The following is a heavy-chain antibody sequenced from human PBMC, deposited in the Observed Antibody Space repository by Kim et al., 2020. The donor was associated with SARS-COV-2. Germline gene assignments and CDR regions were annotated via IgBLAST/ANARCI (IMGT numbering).Heavy chain of an antibody. V-gene: IGHV3-30*18. D-gene: IGHD3-22*01. CDR3: AKDRYDSSGYSPNWFDP. J-gene: IGHJ5*02. Sequence: LSLTCAASGFTFSSYGMHWVRQAPGKGLEWVAVISYDGSNKYYADSVKGRFTISRDNSKNTLYLQMNSLRAEDTAVYYCAKDRYDSSGYSPNWFDPW. CDR2: ISYDGSNK. CDR1: GFTFSSYG.